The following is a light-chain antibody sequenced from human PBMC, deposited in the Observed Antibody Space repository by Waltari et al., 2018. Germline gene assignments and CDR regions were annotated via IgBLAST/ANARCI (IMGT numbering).Light chain of an antibody. CDR1: HRGVGHYNL. V-gene: IGLV2-23*02. CDR3: CSYAVSTTWL. J-gene: IGLJ2*01. Sequence: FALTQSASVSGPTGQSITTACTRLHRGVGHYNLVSWYQQHPGKAPKLFLYEVHHRPLRVSSCVSGSKSGITASLTISGLQAEDEADFYCCSYAVSTTWLFGGGTRLTVL. CDR2: EVH.